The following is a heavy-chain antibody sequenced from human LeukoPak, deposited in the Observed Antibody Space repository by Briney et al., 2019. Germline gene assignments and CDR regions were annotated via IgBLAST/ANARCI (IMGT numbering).Heavy chain of an antibody. V-gene: IGHV4-39*07. CDR2: IYYSGST. CDR3: ARGLKDLIVVPAPPGAFDI. CDR1: GGSISSSSYY. J-gene: IGHJ3*02. Sequence: SETLSLTCTVSGGSISSSSYYWRWIRQPPGKGLEWIGSIYYSGSTYYNPSLKSRVTISVDTSKNQFSLKLSSVTAADTAVYYCARGLKDLIVVPAPPGAFDIWGQGTMVTVSS. D-gene: IGHD2-2*01.